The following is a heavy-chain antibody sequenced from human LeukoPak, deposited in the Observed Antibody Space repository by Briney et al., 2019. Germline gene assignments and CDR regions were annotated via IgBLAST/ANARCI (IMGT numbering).Heavy chain of an antibody. J-gene: IGHJ5*02. CDR2: INPNSGGT. V-gene: IGHV1-2*02. D-gene: IGHD1-1*01. CDR1: GYTFTGYY. CDR3: AREGDGYNWNRPSDP. Sequence: ASVKVSCKASGYTFTGYYMHWVRQAPGQGLEWMGWINPNSGGTNYAQKFQGRVTMTRDTSISTAYMELSWLRSDDTAVYYCAREGDGYNWNRPSDPWGQGTLVTVSS.